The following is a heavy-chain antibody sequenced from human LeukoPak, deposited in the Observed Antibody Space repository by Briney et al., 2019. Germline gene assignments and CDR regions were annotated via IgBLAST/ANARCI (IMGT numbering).Heavy chain of an antibody. Sequence: ASVKVSCKASGYTLTSYIITWVRQAPGQGLEWMGWISAYNGNTNSAQNLQGRVTMTTDTSTSTAYMELRSLRSDDTAVYYCARGTYFDYWGQGTLVTVSS. CDR1: GYTLTSYI. J-gene: IGHJ4*02. CDR2: ISAYNGNT. V-gene: IGHV1-18*01. CDR3: ARGTYFDY.